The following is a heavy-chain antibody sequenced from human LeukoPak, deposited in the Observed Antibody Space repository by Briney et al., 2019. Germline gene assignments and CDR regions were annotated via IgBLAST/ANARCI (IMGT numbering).Heavy chain of an antibody. J-gene: IGHJ4*02. CDR3: ARAMAVAGTYYFDY. V-gene: IGHV3-21*01. D-gene: IGHD6-19*01. Sequence: GRSLRLSCVASGLTFSDYTMNWVRQAAGKGLEWVSSTGSVTTYIYYADSVKGRLTISRDNAKNSLSLQINSLRAEDTAVYYCARAMAVAGTYYFDYWGQGTLVTVSS. CDR2: TGSVTTYI. CDR1: GLTFSDYT.